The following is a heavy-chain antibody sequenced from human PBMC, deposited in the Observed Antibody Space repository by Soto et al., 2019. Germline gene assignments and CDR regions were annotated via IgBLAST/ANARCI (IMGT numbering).Heavy chain of an antibody. V-gene: IGHV4-61*01. CDR3: ARSRMALTPLDWFEP. CDR2: IYYSGST. Sequence: PSETLSLTCTVSGGSVSSGSYYWSWIRQPPGKGLEWIGYIYYSGSTNYNPSLKSRVTISVDTSKNQFSLKLSSVTAADTAVYYCARSRMALTPLDWFEPWGQETQVTVSS. CDR1: GGSVSSGSYY. J-gene: IGHJ5*02. D-gene: IGHD2-15*01.